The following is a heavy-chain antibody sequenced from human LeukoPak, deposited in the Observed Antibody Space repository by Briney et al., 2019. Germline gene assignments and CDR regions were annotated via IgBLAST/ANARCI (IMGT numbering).Heavy chain of an antibody. D-gene: IGHD2-2*01. CDR1: GGSFSSSSYY. CDR2: IYHSGST. V-gene: IGHV4-39*07. J-gene: IGHJ5*02. Sequence: SETLSLTCTVSGGSFSSSSYYWGWIRQPPGKGLEWIGSIYHSGSTYYNPSLKSRVTISVDTSKNQFSLKLSSVTAADTAVYYCAREVYCSSTSCYGRRYWFDPWGQGTLVTVSS. CDR3: AREVYCSSTSCYGRRYWFDP.